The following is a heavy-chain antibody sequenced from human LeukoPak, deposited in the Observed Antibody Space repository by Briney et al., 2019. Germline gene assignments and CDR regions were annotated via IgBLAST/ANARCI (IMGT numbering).Heavy chain of an antibody. J-gene: IGHJ4*02. CDR1: GGSISSYY. CDR2: IYYSGST. Sequence: SETLSLTCTVSGGSISSYYWSWIRQPPGKGLEWIGYIYYSGSTNYNPSLKSRVTISVDTSKNQFSLKLSSVTAADTAIYYCAREGGYSSSWYDYWGQGTLVTVSS. V-gene: IGHV4-59*01. CDR3: AREGGYSSSWYDY. D-gene: IGHD6-13*01.